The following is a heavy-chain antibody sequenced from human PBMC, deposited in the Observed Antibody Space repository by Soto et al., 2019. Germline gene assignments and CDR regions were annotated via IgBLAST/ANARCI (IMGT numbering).Heavy chain of an antibody. CDR1: GFTFSSYG. D-gene: IGHD2-8*01. CDR3: AKGPLPSMLLYYYYYGMDV. V-gene: IGHV3-30*18. J-gene: IGHJ6*02. Sequence: GGSLRLSCAASGFTFSSYGMHWVRQAPGKGLEWVAVISYDGSNKYYADSVKGRFTISRDNSKNTLYLQMNSLRAEDTAVYYCAKGPLPSMLLYYYYYGMDVWGQGTTVTVSS. CDR2: ISYDGSNK.